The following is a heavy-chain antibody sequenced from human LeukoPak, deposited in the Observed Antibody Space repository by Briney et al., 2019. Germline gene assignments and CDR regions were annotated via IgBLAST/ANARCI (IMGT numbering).Heavy chain of an antibody. V-gene: IGHV1-2*02. CDR3: ARTLYSSGWPYYFDY. D-gene: IGHD6-19*01. J-gene: IGHJ4*02. CDR1: GYTFTGYY. CDR2: INPNSGVT. Sequence: ASVKVSCKASGYTFTGYYMHWVRQAPGQGLEWMGWINPNSGVTNYAQKFQGRVTMTRDTSISTAYMELSRLRSDDTAVYYCARTLYSSGWPYYFDYWGQGTLVTVSS.